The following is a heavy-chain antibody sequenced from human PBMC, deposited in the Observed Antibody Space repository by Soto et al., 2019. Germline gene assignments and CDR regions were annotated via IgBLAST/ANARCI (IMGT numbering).Heavy chain of an antibody. V-gene: IGHV1-69*01. D-gene: IGHD3-22*01. CDR2: IIPIFGTA. CDR1: GGTFSSYA. Sequence: QVQLVQSGAEVKKPGSSVKVSCKASGGTFSSYAISWVRQAPGQGLEWMGGIIPIFGTANYAQKFQGRVTITADESTSTAYMELSSLRSEDTAVYYCSSTRPRDYDSSGYYSLSYYSYGMDVWGQGTTVTVSS. J-gene: IGHJ6*02. CDR3: SSTRPRDYDSSGYYSLSYYSYGMDV.